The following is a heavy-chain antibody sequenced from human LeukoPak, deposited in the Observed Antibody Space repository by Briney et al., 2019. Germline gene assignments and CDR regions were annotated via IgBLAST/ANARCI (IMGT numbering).Heavy chain of an antibody. V-gene: IGHV3-30*02. CDR2: IRYDGSNK. CDR3: AKNRGYGDYYFDY. CDR1: GFTFSSYG. Sequence: GGSLRLSCAASGFTFSSYGMHWVRQAPGKGLEWVTFIRYDGSNKFYTNSVKGRFTISRDNSKHTLYLQMDSLRAEDTAVYYCAKNRGYGDYYFDYWGQGTLVTVSS. J-gene: IGHJ4*02. D-gene: IGHD4-17*01.